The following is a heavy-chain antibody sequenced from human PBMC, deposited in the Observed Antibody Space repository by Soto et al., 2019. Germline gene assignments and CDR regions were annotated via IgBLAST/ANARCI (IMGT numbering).Heavy chain of an antibody. CDR3: VREDTGSFDY. J-gene: IGHJ4*02. Sequence: GGSLRLSCAASEFTFSNYAMHWVRQPPGKGLQWLAVISYDGNNKYYADSVEGRFTIPRDNSKNTVYLEMSSLRVEDTAVYYCVREDTGSFDYWGQGTLVTVSS. D-gene: IGHD7-27*01. V-gene: IGHV3-30*03. CDR2: ISYDGNNK. CDR1: EFTFSNYA.